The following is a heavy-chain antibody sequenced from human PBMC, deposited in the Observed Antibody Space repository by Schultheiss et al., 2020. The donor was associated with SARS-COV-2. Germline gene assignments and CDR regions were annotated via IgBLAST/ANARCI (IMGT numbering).Heavy chain of an antibody. V-gene: IGHV4-39*07. J-gene: IGHJ6*02. CDR2: IYYSGST. D-gene: IGHD2-8*01. Sequence: SETLSLTCSVSGGSISSGGYYWGWIRQPPGKGLEWIGSIYYSGSTNYNPSLKSRVTISVDTSKNQFSLKLSSVTAADTAVYYCARFRTYGYYGLDVWGQGTTVTVSS. CDR1: GGSISSGGYY. CDR3: ARFRTYGYYGLDV.